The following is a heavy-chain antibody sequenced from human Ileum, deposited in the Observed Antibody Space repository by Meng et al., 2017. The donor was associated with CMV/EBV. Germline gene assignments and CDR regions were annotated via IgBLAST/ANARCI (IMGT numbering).Heavy chain of an antibody. Sequence: QVQLQESGPGLVKPLQTLSLTCTVSGGSITSGNYYWSWIRQPPGRGLEWIGYIYYSGSPYYKPSLKSRVTISLDTSKNQFSLYLRSVTATDSAVYYCVRQVVAASFDYWGQGALVTVSS. J-gene: IGHJ4*02. D-gene: IGHD2-15*01. V-gene: IGHV4-30-4*08. CDR3: VRQVVAASFDY. CDR2: IYYSGSP. CDR1: GGSITSGNYY.